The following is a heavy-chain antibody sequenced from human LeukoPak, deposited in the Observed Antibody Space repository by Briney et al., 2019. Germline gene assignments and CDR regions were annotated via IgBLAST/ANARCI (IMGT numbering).Heavy chain of an antibody. CDR1: GHTFTSYD. D-gene: IGHD6-13*01. V-gene: IGHV1-8*01. CDR2: MNPNSGNT. Sequence: ASVKVSCKASGHTFTSYDINWVRQATGQGLEWMGWMNPNSGNTGYAQKFQGRVTMTRNTSISTAYMELSSLRSEDTAVYYCARGRTAAAGTLGRNWFDPWGQGTLVTVSS. CDR3: ARGRTAAAGTLGRNWFDP. J-gene: IGHJ5*02.